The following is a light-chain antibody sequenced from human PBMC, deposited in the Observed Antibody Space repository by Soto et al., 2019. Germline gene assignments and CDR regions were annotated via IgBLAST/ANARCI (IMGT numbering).Light chain of an antibody. J-gene: IGKJ4*01. Sequence: IVLTQSPAILALSPRDRATLSCRASQSVSSSYLAWYQHKPGQAPRLLIHGASSRVTGIPDRLSGSGSGTDFTLTITRLEPEDFAVYYCQQYQSLTFGGGTKVDTK. CDR3: QQYQSLT. V-gene: IGKV3-20*01. CDR2: GAS. CDR1: QSVSSSY.